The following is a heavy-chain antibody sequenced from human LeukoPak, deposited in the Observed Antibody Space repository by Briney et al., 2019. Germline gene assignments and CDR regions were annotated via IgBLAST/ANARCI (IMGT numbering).Heavy chain of an antibody. D-gene: IGHD3-10*02. Sequence: QPGGSLRLSCAASGFTFSRYWMSWVRQAPGKGLEWVANIKQDGGEIYYVDSVKGRFTISRDNAKNSLYLQMNSLRAEDTAVYYCAELGITMIGGVWGKGTTVTISS. V-gene: IGHV3-7*01. J-gene: IGHJ6*04. CDR2: IKQDGGEI. CDR3: AELGITMIGGV. CDR1: GFTFSRYW.